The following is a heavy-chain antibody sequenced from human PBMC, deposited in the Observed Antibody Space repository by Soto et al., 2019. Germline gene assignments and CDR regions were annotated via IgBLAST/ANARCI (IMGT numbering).Heavy chain of an antibody. CDR1: GGSISSGGYY. CDR2: IYYSGST. D-gene: IGHD3-10*01. V-gene: IGHV4-31*03. J-gene: IGHJ3*02. CDR3: ARDGRLTVVRVGRPRAFDI. Sequence: QVQLQESGPGLVKPSQTLSLTCTVSGGSISSGGYYWSCIRQHPGKGLEWIGYIYYSGSTYYHPSLKSRVTISVDTSKKLCSLKLSSVTAADTAVYYCARDGRLTVVRVGRPRAFDIWGQGTMVTVSS.